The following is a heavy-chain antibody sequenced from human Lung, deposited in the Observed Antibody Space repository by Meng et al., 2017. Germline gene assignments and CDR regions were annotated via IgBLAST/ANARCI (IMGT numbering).Heavy chain of an antibody. Sequence: HVQLLQSGAEVKQPGASLTVSCKASDYTFTVYGVCWVRQAPGQGLEWMAWLGAHPGDTSFAPKFLGRVTVTADTATATAYMELRSLRSDDTAVYYCARGTPGRSYCDYWGLGTLVTVSS. D-gene: IGHD3-10*01. CDR3: ARGTPGRSYCDY. CDR2: LGAHPGDT. J-gene: IGHJ4*02. V-gene: IGHV1-18*01. CDR1: DYTFTVYG.